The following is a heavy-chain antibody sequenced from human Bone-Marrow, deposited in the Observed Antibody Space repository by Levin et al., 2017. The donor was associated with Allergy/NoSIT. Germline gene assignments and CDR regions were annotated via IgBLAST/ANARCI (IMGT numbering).Heavy chain of an antibody. D-gene: IGHD4-11*01. CDR1: GGSISPYY. CDR2: ISHSGGT. J-gene: IGHJ4*02. V-gene: IGHV4-59*01. CDR3: ARDDRDYNNYEGNYFFDY. Sequence: NPSETLSLTCSVSGGSISPYYWNWIRQPPGKRLEWIGYISHSGGTNYNPSLKSRVTISVDTSQNQFPLNLFSVTAADTAVYYCARDDRDYNNYEGNYFFDYWGPGTVVTVSS.